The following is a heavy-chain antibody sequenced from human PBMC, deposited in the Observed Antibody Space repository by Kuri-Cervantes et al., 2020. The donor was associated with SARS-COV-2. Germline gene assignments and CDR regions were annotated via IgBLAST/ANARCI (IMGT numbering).Heavy chain of an antibody. CDR2: ISVSGTTM. J-gene: IGHJ4*02. Sequence: GESLKISCAASGFTVSTYTMDWVRQAPGKGLEWVSYISVSGTTMYYADSVKGRFTIYRDNAKNSLYLQMNSLGDDDTAVYYCVRKGDSWGQGTLVTVSS. V-gene: IGHV3-48*02. CDR1: GFTVSTYT. CDR3: VRKGDS.